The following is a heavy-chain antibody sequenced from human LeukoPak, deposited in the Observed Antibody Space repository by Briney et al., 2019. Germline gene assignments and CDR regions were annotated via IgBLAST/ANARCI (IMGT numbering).Heavy chain of an antibody. Sequence: SETLSLTCAVYGGSFSGCYWSWIRQPPGKGLEWMGEINHSGSTNYNPSLRSRVTISVDTSKNQFSLKLSSVTAADTAVYYCARSRGYCSSASCYERYYYYMDVWGKGTTVTISS. D-gene: IGHD2-2*01. J-gene: IGHJ6*03. CDR3: ARSRGYCSSASCYERYYYYMDV. V-gene: IGHV4-34*01. CDR2: INHSGST. CDR1: GGSFSGCY.